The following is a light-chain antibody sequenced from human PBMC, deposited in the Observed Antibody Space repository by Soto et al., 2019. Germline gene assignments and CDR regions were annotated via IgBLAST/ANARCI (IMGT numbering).Light chain of an antibody. CDR1: ESVHRN. V-gene: IGKV3-15*01. Sequence: EVVMTQSPATLSVSPGVRVTLSCRVSESVHRNLAWYQQKPGQGPSLLIYYASTRATGVPDRFTGSGSGTEFTLTISSLQSEDFGVYHCQHYSNWPPTFGPGTKVEIK. J-gene: IGKJ3*01. CDR2: YAS. CDR3: QHYSNWPPT.